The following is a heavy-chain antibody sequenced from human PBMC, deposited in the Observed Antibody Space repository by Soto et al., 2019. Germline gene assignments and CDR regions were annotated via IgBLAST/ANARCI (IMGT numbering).Heavy chain of an antibody. Sequence: GESLKISCKGSGYSFTNYWIGWVRQMPGKGLEWMGIIYPGDSHAIYSQSFQGQVTMSADKSISTSYLQWSSLKASDTAMYYCARPYSGGPNDPFDVWGQGTMVTVSS. J-gene: IGHJ3*01. CDR3: ARPYSGGPNDPFDV. D-gene: IGHD1-26*01. CDR1: GYSFTNYW. V-gene: IGHV5-51*01. CDR2: IYPGDSHA.